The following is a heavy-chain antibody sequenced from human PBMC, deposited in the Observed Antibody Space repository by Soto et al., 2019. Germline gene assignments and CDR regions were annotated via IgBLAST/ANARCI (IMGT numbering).Heavy chain of an antibody. Sequence: EVQLVESGGGLVQPGGSLRVSCAASGFTFSNYWMTWVRQAPGKGLEWVANINADGSEKNYVDSVKGRFIISRDNAKNSLYLRMDSLRAEDTAVYYCARGGFRNDGWGQGTLVIVSS. V-gene: IGHV3-7*03. CDR3: ARGGFRNDG. J-gene: IGHJ4*02. CDR2: INADGSEK. D-gene: IGHD1-1*01. CDR1: GFTFSNYW.